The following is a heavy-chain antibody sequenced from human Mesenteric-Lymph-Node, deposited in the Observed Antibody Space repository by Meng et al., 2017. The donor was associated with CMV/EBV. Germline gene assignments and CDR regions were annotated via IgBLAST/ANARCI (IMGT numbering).Heavy chain of an antibody. V-gene: IGHV5-51*01. Sequence: GESLKISCEGSGYTFTSYFIAWVRQMPGKGLEWMGIIYPGDSDTTYSPSFQGQVTISADKSISTAYLQWSSLKASDTAMYYCARQAAPSDSYYGMDVWGHGTTVTVSS. J-gene: IGHJ6*02. D-gene: IGHD6-13*01. CDR2: IYPGDSDT. CDR3: ARQAAPSDSYYGMDV. CDR1: GYTFTSYF.